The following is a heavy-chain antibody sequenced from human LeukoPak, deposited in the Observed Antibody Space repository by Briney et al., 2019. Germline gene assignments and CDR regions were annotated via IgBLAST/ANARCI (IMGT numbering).Heavy chain of an antibody. CDR2: ISSSGSTI. Sequence: GGSLRLSCAASGFTFSSYSMNWVRQAPGKGLEWVSYISSSGSTIYYADSVKGRFTISRDNAKNSLYLQMNSLRAEDTAVYYCARGLQIVVVITTDEQDAFDIWGRGTMVTVSS. V-gene: IGHV3-48*04. D-gene: IGHD3-22*01. CDR3: ARGLQIVVVITTDEQDAFDI. CDR1: GFTFSSYS. J-gene: IGHJ3*02.